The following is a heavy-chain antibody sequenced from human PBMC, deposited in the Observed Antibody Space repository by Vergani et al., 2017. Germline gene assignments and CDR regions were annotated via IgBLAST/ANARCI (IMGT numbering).Heavy chain of an antibody. Sequence: QVQLQESGPGLVKPSETLSLTCSVSGYSISRYYWSWLRQPPGQGLECLGYISYSGSRSTNYNPSLKSRVTISMDTSQNQFSLELYSVTAADTAVYYCARYPGCSGGSCYSADYWGQGILVTVSS. CDR2: ISYSGSRST. V-gene: IGHV4-59*01. D-gene: IGHD2-15*01. J-gene: IGHJ4*02. CDR3: ARYPGCSGGSCYSADY. CDR1: GYSISRYY.